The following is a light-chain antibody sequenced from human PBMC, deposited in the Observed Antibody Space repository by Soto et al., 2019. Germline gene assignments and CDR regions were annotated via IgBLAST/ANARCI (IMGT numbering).Light chain of an antibody. CDR3: NSYSSSSILPYV. V-gene: IGLV2-14*01. CDR1: SSDVGGYND. CDR2: DVS. J-gene: IGLJ1*01. Sequence: QSALTQPASVSGSPGQSITVSCTGTSSDVGGYNDVSWYQQHPGKAPKLMIYDVSKRPSGVSNRFSGSKSGNTASLPISGLQAEDEADDYCNSYSSSSILPYVFGGGTKLTVL.